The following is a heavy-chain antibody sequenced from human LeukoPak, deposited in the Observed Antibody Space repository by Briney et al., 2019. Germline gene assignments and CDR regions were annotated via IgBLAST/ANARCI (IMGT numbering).Heavy chain of an antibody. Sequence: GGSLRLSCAASGFTFSNAWMSWVRQAPGKGLEWVGRIKSKTDGGTTDYVAPVKGRFTISRDDSKNTLYLQMNSLKTEDTAVYYCTTDFVVVTADPAGYWGQGTLVTVSS. D-gene: IGHD2-21*02. V-gene: IGHV3-15*01. J-gene: IGHJ4*02. CDR3: TTDFVVVTADPAGY. CDR2: IKSKTDGGTT. CDR1: GFTFSNAW.